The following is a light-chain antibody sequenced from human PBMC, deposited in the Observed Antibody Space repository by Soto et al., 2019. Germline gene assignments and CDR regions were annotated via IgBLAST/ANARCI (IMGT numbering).Light chain of an antibody. CDR3: QQRSNWPLLS. J-gene: IGKJ1*01. CDR1: QSVGNY. CDR2: DAS. V-gene: IGKV3-11*01. Sequence: EIVLTQSPATLSLSPGERATLSCRASQSVGNYLAWYQQKPGQAPRLLIYDASNRATGVPARFSGSGSGTDFTLTIRSLEPEDFAVYFCQQRSNWPLLSFGQGTKVEIK.